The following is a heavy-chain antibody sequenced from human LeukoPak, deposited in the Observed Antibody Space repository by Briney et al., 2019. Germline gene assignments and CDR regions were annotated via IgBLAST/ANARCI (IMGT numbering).Heavy chain of an antibody. D-gene: IGHD3-9*01. CDR2: MNPNSGNT. Sequence: ASVKVSCKASGYTFTSYDINWVRQATGQGLEWMGWMNPNSGNTGYAQKFQGRVTMTRNTSISTAYMELSSLRSEDTAVYYCARTVYDILTGYSGYDYWGQGTLVTVSS. V-gene: IGHV1-8*01. CDR1: GYTFTSYD. J-gene: IGHJ4*02. CDR3: ARTVYDILTGYSGYDY.